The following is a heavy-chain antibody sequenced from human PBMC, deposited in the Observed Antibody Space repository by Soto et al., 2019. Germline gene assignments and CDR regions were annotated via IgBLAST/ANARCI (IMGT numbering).Heavy chain of an antibody. V-gene: IGHV3-11*01. CDR2: IDTSGTKI. CDR3: ASHYDMWSGYLSPVAY. D-gene: IGHD3-3*01. Sequence: QVQLVESGGDLVKPGGSLRLSCAASGYTFSDYYMSWIRQAPGKGLEWISYIDTSGTKIYYADSVKGRFTITRDNAKNSLYLEMNSLSDEDTAVYYCASHYDMWSGYLSPVAYWGQGTLVTVSS. J-gene: IGHJ4*02. CDR1: GYTFSDYY.